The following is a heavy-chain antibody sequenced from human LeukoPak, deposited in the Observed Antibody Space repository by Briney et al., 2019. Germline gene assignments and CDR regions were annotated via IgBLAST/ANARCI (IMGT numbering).Heavy chain of an antibody. V-gene: IGHV1-2*02. CDR1: GYTFTGYY. D-gene: IGHD6-19*01. CDR2: INPNSGGT. CDR3: ARVHTWYSSGWYSLGY. Sequence: RASVKVSCKASGYTFTGYYMHWVRQAPGQGLEWMGWINPNSGGTNYAQKFQGRVTMTRDTSISTAYMELSRLRSDDTAVYYCARVHTWYSSGWYSLGYWGQGTLVTVSS. J-gene: IGHJ4*02.